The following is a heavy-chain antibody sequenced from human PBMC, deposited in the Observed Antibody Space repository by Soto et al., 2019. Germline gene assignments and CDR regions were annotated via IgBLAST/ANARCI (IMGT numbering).Heavy chain of an antibody. CDR1: GFTFTKAY. D-gene: IGHD1-26*01. CDR3: ATEGGYPGSNFYGAY. CDR2: IKGSHAGGTT. Sequence: EVQLVESGGGLVEPGGSIRLSCVASGFTFTKAYMTWVRQAPGKGLEWVGRIKGSHAGGTTDYATSVKGRFTISRDDSKNTLYLQMNSLKPADTSVYYCATEGGYPGSNFYGAYWGQGTLVTVSS. V-gene: IGHV3-15*01. J-gene: IGHJ4*02.